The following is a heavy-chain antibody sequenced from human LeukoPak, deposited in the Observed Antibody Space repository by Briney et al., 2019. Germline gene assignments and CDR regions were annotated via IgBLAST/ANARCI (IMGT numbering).Heavy chain of an antibody. Sequence: SQTLSLTCTVSGGSISSGGYYWSWIRQHPGKGLEWIGYIYYSGSTYYNPSLKSRVTISVDTSKNQFSLKLSSLTAADTAVYYCARVVTTYYYGMDVWGQGTTVTVSS. CDR3: ARVVTTYYYGMDV. CDR2: IYYSGST. CDR1: GGSISSGGYY. D-gene: IGHD2-21*02. J-gene: IGHJ6*02. V-gene: IGHV4-31*03.